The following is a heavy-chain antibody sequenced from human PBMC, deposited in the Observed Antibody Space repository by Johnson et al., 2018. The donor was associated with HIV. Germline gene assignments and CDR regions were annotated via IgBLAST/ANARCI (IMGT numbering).Heavy chain of an antibody. CDR2: ISYDGSNK. Sequence: QVQLVESGGGVVQPGRSLRLSCAASGFTFSSYAMHWVRQAPGKGLEWVAIISYDGSNKYYADSVKGRFTISRDNSKNTLYLQMNSLRAEDTAVYYCARDPSGCSSTSCYEFDAFDIWGQGTMVTVSS. V-gene: IGHV3-30*14. J-gene: IGHJ3*02. CDR1: GFTFSSYA. CDR3: ARDPSGCSSTSCYEFDAFDI. D-gene: IGHD2-2*01.